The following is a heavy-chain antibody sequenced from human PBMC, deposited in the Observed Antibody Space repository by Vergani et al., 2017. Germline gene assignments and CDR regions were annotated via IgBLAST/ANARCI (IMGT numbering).Heavy chain of an antibody. D-gene: IGHD6-19*01. V-gene: IGHV3-23*01. J-gene: IGHJ3*02. CDR2: LSVSDRRT. CDR3: AKVGRSEVAGTFGAFDI. Sequence: EVQLMESGGGWAQPGGSLRLSCAASGFTFSSYSMNWVRQAPGKGLEWVSTLSVSDRRTHYADSVKGRFTISRDNSKNTLFLHMNSLRPEDTAVYYCAKVGRSEVAGTFGAFDIWGQGTMVTVSS. CDR1: GFTFSSYS.